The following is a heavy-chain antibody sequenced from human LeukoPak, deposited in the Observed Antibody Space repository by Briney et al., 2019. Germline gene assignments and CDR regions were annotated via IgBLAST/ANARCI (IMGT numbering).Heavy chain of an antibody. V-gene: IGHV4-59*08. J-gene: IGHJ4*02. CDR1: GGSISSYY. CDR2: IYYSGST. CDR3: ARHRYTSGSYFFDY. D-gene: IGHD5-18*01. Sequence: PSETLSLTCTVSGGSISSYYWSWIRQPPGKGLEWIGYIYYSGSTNYNPSLKSRLTISVDTSKNQVSLKLTSVTAADTAVYYCARHRYTSGSYFFDYWGQGTLVTVSS.